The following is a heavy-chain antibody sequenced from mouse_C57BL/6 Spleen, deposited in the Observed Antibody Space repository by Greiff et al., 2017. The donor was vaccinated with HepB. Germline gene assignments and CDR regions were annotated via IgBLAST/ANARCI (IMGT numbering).Heavy chain of an antibody. CDR3: ARRRSGSNHAAYWYFDG. D-gene: IGHD1-1*01. V-gene: IGHV5-12*01. J-gene: IGHJ1*03. CDR1: GFTFSDYY. CDR2: ISNGGGST. Sequence: EVKLVESGGGLVQPGGSLKLSCAASGFTFSDYYMYWVRQTPEKRLEWVAYISNGGGSTYYPDTVKGRFTISRDNAKDTLYLQMSRLKSEDTAMYYYARRRSGSNHAAYWYFDGWGTGTTVTVSS.